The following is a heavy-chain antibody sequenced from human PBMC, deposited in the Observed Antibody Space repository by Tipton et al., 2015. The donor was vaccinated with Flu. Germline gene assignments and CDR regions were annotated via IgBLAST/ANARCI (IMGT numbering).Heavy chain of an antibody. CDR1: GASISSYY. D-gene: IGHD3-9*01. CDR3: ARDEAYYDILTGYWNFYYGMDV. Sequence: TLSLTCTVSGASISSYYWSWIRQPAGKGLEWIGRIYPSGNTNYNPSLKSRVTMSVDTSKNQFSLKLSSVTAADTAVYYCARDEAYYDILTGYWNFYYGMDVWGQGTTVTVSS. J-gene: IGHJ6*02. V-gene: IGHV4-4*07. CDR2: IYPSGNT.